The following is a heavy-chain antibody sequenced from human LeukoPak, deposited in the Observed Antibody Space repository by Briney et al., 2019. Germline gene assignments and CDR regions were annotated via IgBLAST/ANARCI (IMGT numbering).Heavy chain of an antibody. D-gene: IGHD5-18*01. Sequence: GGSLRLSCAASGFTFSSYGMHWVRQAPGKGLDWVAVISNDGSKRYYADSVKGRFTISRDNSKNTLSLQVSSLRAEDTAVYYCAKDRYSYAFEYSDSWGQGTLVTVSS. CDR2: ISNDGSKR. CDR1: GFTFSSYG. V-gene: IGHV3-30*18. J-gene: IGHJ4*02. CDR3: AKDRYSYAFEYSDS.